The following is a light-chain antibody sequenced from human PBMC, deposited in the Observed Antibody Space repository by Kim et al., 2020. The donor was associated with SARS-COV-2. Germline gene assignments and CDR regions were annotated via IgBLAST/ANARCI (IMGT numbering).Light chain of an antibody. J-gene: IGKJ2*01. CDR1: QDINTY. CDR2: GAS. CDR3: QQLNSYPYT. V-gene: IGKV1-9*01. Sequence: DIQLTQSPSFLSASIGDRVTITCRASQDINTYLAWFHQMPGKAPKLLISGASTLQSGVPSRFSGSGSGTEFTLTISSLQPEDFATYYCQQLNSYPYTFGQGTKLEIK.